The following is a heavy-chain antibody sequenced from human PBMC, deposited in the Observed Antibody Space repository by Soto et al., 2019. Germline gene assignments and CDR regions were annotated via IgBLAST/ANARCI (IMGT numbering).Heavy chain of an antibody. CDR3: ARVAVAMTFVGLTPNWFDP. J-gene: IGHJ5*02. CDR1: GYTFTSYG. D-gene: IGHD3-16*01. CDR2: VSAYNGNT. V-gene: IGHV1-18*01. Sequence: QVQVVQSGAEVKKPGASVKVSCKASGYTFTSYGISWVRQAPGQGLEWMGWVSAYNGNTNYAQKFQGRVTMTTDTSTSTAYMDLRSLRSDDTAVYYCARVAVAMTFVGLTPNWFDPWGQGTLVTVSS.